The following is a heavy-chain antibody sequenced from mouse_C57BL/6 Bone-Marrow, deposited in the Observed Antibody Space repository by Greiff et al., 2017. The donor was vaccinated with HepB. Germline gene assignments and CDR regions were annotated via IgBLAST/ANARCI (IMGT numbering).Heavy chain of an antibody. CDR3: SCCGGYYRSISCSFAY. J-gene: IGHJ3*01. V-gene: IGHV5-9-1*02. CDR1: GFTFSSYA. Sequence: EVQVVESGEGLVKPGGSLKLSCAASGFTFSSYAMSWVRQTPEKRLEWVAYISSGGDYIYYADTVKGRFTISRDNARNTLYLQMSSLKSEDTAMSYCSCCGGYYRSISCSFAYWGQGTLVTVSA. D-gene: IGHD1-1*01. CDR2: ISSGGDYI.